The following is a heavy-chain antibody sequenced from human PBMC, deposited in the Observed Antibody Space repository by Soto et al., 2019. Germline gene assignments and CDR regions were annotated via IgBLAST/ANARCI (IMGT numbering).Heavy chain of an antibody. V-gene: IGHV1-8*02. Sequence: ASVKVSCKASGYTFTGYYMHWVRQAPGQGLEWMGWINPNSGNTGYAQKFQGRVTMTRNTSISTAYMELSSLRSEDTAVYYCAIGRSRFDPWGQGTLVTVSS. D-gene: IGHD6-6*01. CDR3: AIGRSRFDP. CDR1: GYTFTGYY. J-gene: IGHJ5*02. CDR2: INPNSGNT.